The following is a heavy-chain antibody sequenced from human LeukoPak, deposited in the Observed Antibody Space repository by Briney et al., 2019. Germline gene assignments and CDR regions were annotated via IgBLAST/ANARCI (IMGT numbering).Heavy chain of an antibody. Sequence: ASVKVSRKASGGTFSSYAISWVRQAPGQGLEWMGRIIPIFGTANYAQKFQGRVTITTDESTSTAYMELSSLRSEDTAVYYCARGKRGDGYNNWGQGTLVTVSS. V-gene: IGHV1-69*05. CDR1: GGTFSSYA. CDR3: ARGKRGDGYNN. CDR2: IIPIFGTA. D-gene: IGHD5-24*01. J-gene: IGHJ4*02.